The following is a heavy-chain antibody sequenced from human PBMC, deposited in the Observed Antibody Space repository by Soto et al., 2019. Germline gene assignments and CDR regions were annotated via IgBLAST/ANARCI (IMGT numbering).Heavy chain of an antibody. CDR2: ISRSAGNT. V-gene: IGHV3-21*01. Sequence: GGSLRLSCSASGFAFSSYSMNWVRQAPGKGLEWVSSISRSAGNTYYADSVKGRFTISRDNAKNSMYLQMNSLRAGDTAVYYCARDQVPGLDAFDIWGQGTMVTVSS. CDR3: ARDQVPGLDAFDI. J-gene: IGHJ3*02. CDR1: GFAFSSYS.